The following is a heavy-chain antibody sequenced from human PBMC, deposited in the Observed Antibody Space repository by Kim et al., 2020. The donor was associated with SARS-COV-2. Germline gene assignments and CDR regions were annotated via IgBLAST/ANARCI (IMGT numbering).Heavy chain of an antibody. CDR3: ARGLLSESSSWYEAGRYFDL. Sequence: GGSLRLSCAASGFTFSSYSMNWVRQAPGKGLEWVSSISSSSSYIYYADSVKGRFTISRDNAKNSLYLQMNSLRAEDTAVYYCARGLLSESSSWYEAGRYFDLWGRGTLVTVSS. J-gene: IGHJ2*01. D-gene: IGHD6-13*01. CDR1: GFTFSSYS. CDR2: ISSSSSYI. V-gene: IGHV3-21*04.